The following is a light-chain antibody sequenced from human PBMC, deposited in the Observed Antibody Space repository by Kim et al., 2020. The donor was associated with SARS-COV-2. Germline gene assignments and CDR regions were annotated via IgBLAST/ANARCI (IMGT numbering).Light chain of an antibody. CDR1: QSLMHSNENKY. J-gene: IGKJ2*01. CDR2: LGA. V-gene: IGKV2-28*01. Sequence: EPASISCRSRQSLMHSNENKYFGWNRKKQGKSQKLVINLGAKRACGVPDRFGGSGTGTDFTLKISRVEDEDAGVYYCMQGLQTPQTFGQGTKREI. CDR3: MQGLQTPQT.